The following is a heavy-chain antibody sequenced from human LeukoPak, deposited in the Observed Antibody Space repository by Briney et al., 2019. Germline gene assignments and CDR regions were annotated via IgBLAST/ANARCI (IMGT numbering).Heavy chain of an antibody. CDR3: ARDQAYYYYGMDV. CDR1: GFIFDEYA. CDR2: ISYDGSNK. J-gene: IGHJ6*02. V-gene: IGHV3-30-3*01. Sequence: GGSLRLSCAASGFIFDEYAMHWVRQAPGKGLEWVAVISYDGSNKYYADSVKGRFTISRDNSKNTLYLQMNSLRAEDTAVYYCARDQAYYYYGMDVWGQGTTVTVSS.